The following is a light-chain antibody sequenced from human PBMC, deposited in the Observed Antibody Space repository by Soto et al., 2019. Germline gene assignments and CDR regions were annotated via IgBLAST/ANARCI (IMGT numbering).Light chain of an antibody. CDR2: GAS. CDR1: QSINRH. J-gene: IGKJ1*01. Sequence: EIVLTQSPATLSLSPGARATLSCRASQSINRHLAWYRQKPGQAPRLLIYGASTRATGIPARFSGSGSGTEFTLTISSLQSEDFAVYYCQQYNNWPRTFGQGTKVDIK. V-gene: IGKV3-15*01. CDR3: QQYNNWPRT.